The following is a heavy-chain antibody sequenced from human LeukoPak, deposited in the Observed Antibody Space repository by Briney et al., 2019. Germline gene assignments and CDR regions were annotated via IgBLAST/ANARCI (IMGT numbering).Heavy chain of an antibody. CDR1: GFTFSSYS. Sequence: GGSLRLSCAASGFTFSSYSMNWVRQAPGKGLEGVSSISSTAGYISYADSLKGRFTISRDNAKNSLYLQMNSLRAEDTAVYYCARVGYYDSSGFDYWGQGTLVTVSS. CDR2: ISSTAGYI. D-gene: IGHD3-22*01. CDR3: ARVGYYDSSGFDY. V-gene: IGHV3-21*01. J-gene: IGHJ4*02.